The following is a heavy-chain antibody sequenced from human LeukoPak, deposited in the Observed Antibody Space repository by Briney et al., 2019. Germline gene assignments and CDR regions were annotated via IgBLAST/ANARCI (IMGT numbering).Heavy chain of an antibody. CDR2: IYYSGST. CDR1: GGSISTSNYY. D-gene: IGHD3-22*01. CDR3: VRYYYDSSGYYDGLDY. Sequence: SETLSLTCTVSGGSISTSNYYWGWIRQPPGKGLEWIGSIYYSGSTYYNPSLKSRVTISVDTSKNQFSLKLSSVTAADTAVYYCVRYYYDSSGYYDGLDYWGQGTLVTVSS. V-gene: IGHV4-39*07. J-gene: IGHJ4*02.